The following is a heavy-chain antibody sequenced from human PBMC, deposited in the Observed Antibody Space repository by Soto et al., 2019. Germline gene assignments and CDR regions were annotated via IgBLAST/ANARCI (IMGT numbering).Heavy chain of an antibody. Sequence: QVQLVESGGGVVQPGRSVRLSCAASGFDFSNSGIHWVRRAPGKGLEWVAVIWYDGNDKYYADSVKGRIAVSRDNSKNTLYLQMSSLRAEDTAVYYCARDLYTRGPRYYYYAMDVWGQGNTVNVSS. D-gene: IGHD3-10*01. CDR1: GFDFSNSG. CDR2: IWYDGNDK. CDR3: ARDLYTRGPRYYYYAMDV. J-gene: IGHJ6*02. V-gene: IGHV3-33*01.